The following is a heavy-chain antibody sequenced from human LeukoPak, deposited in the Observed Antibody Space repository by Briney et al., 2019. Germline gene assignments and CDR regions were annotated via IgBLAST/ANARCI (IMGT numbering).Heavy chain of an antibody. Sequence: GASVKVSCKASGGTFSSYAISWVRQAPGQGLEWMGRIIPILGIANYAQKFQGRVTITADKSTSTAYMELSSLRSEDTAVYYCARRSTGYSSGWYGATFDYWGQGTLVTVSS. V-gene: IGHV1-69*04. CDR2: IIPILGIA. J-gene: IGHJ4*02. CDR3: ARRSTGYSSGWYGATFDY. D-gene: IGHD6-13*01. CDR1: GGTFSSYA.